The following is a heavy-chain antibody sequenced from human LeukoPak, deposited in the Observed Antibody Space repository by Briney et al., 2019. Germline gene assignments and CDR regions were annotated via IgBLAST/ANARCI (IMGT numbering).Heavy chain of an antibody. V-gene: IGHV4-34*01. Sequence: SETLSLTCAVYGGSFSGYYWSWIRQPPGKGLEWIGEINHSGSTNYNPSLKSRVTISVDTSKNQFPLKLSSVTAADTAVYYCAREGVGARAFDIWGQGTMVTVSS. J-gene: IGHJ3*02. CDR3: AREGVGARAFDI. CDR2: INHSGST. CDR1: GGSFSGYY. D-gene: IGHD1-26*01.